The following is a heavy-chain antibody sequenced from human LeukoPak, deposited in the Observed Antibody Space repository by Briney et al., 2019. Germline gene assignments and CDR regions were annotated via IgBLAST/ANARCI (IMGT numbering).Heavy chain of an antibody. CDR2: FHPEDGET. J-gene: IGHJ6*03. D-gene: IGHD3-10*01. CDR3: ASPHYYGSGSYNYYYMDV. V-gene: IGHV1-24*01. CDR1: GYTVTELS. Sequence: GASVKVSCKVSGYTVTELSMHWVRQSPGKGLEWMGGFHPEDGETIYAQKFQGRVTMTEDTSTDTAYMELSSLRSEDKAVYYCASPHYYGSGSYNYYYMDVWGKGTTVTASS.